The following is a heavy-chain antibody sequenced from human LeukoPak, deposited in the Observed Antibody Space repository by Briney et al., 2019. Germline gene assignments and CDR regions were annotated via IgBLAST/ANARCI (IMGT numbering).Heavy chain of an antibody. J-gene: IGHJ4*02. V-gene: IGHV3-7*01. CDR3: AKDFIRGYSYGYSDY. CDR2: IKQDGTEK. CDR1: GFTFRDAW. Sequence: HPGGSLRLSCAASGFTFRDAWMTWVRQAPGKGLEWVAAIKQDGTEKYYVDSVKGRFTISRDNSKNTLYLQMNSRRAEDTAVYYCAKDFIRGYSYGYSDYWGQGTLVTVSS. D-gene: IGHD5-18*01.